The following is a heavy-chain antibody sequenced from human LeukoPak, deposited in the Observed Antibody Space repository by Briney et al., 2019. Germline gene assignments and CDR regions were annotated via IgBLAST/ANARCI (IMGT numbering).Heavy chain of an antibody. CDR3: ARGFGPYWYYGMDV. CDR1: GYTFTSYG. Sequence: ASVKVSCKASGYTFTSYGISWVRQAPGQGLEWMGWISAYNGNTNYAQKFQGRVTMTTDTSTSTAYMELRSLRSDDTAVYYCARGFGPYWYYGMDVWGQGTTVTVSS. J-gene: IGHJ6*02. CDR2: ISAYNGNT. D-gene: IGHD2-8*02. V-gene: IGHV1-18*01.